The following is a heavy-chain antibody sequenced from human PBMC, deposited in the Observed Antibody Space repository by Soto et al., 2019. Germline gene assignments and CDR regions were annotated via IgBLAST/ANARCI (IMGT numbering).Heavy chain of an antibody. CDR1: GFTFSDYW. D-gene: IGHD2-2*01. Sequence: GGSLRLSCAASGFTFSDYWMHWLRQAPGKGLVWVSRLSPDGRSTSYADSVKGRFTISRDNAKNTLYLRMNSLRAEDTAVYYCAKDRVIQLLPIWPDPWGQGTLVTVSS. J-gene: IGHJ5*02. CDR3: AKDRVIQLLPIWPDP. CDR2: LSPDGRST. V-gene: IGHV3-74*01.